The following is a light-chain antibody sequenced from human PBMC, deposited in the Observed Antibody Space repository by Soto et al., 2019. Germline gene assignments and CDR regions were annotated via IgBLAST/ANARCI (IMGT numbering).Light chain of an antibody. Sequence: EIMMTQSPATLSVSPGETATLSCRASQTVRNYLAWYQQKPGQAPRLLIYGVSTRATDIPARFSGSGSGTDFTLTISSLQSEDFATYYCQQYNSLNTFGQGTKLEIK. CDR1: QTVRNY. CDR3: QQYNSLNT. V-gene: IGKV3-15*01. J-gene: IGKJ2*01. CDR2: GVS.